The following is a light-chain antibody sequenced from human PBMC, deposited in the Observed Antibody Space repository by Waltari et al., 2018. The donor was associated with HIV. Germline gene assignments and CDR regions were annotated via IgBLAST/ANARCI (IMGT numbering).Light chain of an antibody. J-gene: IGLJ3*02. CDR2: KDI. CDR1: GLATRY. Sequence: SYELTQPSSVSVSPGHTARIPFSGTGLATRYVRWFQQKPGQAPVLVIYKDIERPSGIPERFSGSSSGTTVTLTISGAQVEDEADYYCFSAADNNLGVFGGGTKVTVL. CDR3: FSAADNNLGV. V-gene: IGLV3-27*01.